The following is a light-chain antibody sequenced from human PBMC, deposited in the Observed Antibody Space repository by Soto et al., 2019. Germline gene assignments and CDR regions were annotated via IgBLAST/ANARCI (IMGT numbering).Light chain of an antibody. Sequence: AIQLTQSPSSLSASVGDRVTITCRASQGISSALAWYQQKPGKAPKLLIYDASSLESGVPSRFSGSGSGTDFTLNISSLQPEDFATYYCHQFNSYPRTFGPGTKVDIK. CDR3: HQFNSYPRT. V-gene: IGKV1-13*02. CDR1: QGISSA. J-gene: IGKJ3*01. CDR2: DAS.